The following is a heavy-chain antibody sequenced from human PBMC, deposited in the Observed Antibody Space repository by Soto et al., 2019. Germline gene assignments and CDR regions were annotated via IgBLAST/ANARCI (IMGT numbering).Heavy chain of an antibody. CDR2: TYYRSKWYN. Sequence: PSQTLSLTCAISGDSVSRNIAAWNWIRQSPSRGLEWLGRTYYRSKWYNDYAVSVKSRITINPDTSKNQFSLQLNSVTPEDTAVYYCARDAGVATIANYGMDVWGQGTTVTVS. V-gene: IGHV6-1*01. J-gene: IGHJ6*02. CDR1: GDSVSRNIAA. CDR3: ARDAGVATIANYGMDV. D-gene: IGHD5-12*01.